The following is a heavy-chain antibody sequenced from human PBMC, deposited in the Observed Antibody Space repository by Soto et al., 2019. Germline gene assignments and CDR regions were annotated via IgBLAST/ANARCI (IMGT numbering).Heavy chain of an antibody. J-gene: IGHJ4*02. D-gene: IGHD3-3*01. V-gene: IGHV4-31*03. CDR2: IYYSGST. Sequence: QVQLQESGPGLVKPSQTLSLTCTVSGGYISSGGYYWSWISQHPGKGLEWIGYIYYSGSTYYNPSLKSRVTISVDTSKNQFSLKLSSVTAADTAVYYCARGDFWSGYPLDYWGQGTLVTVSS. CDR1: GGYISSGGYY. CDR3: ARGDFWSGYPLDY.